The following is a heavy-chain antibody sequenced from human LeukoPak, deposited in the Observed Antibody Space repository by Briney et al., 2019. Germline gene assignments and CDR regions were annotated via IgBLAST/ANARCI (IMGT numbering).Heavy chain of an antibody. J-gene: IGHJ4*02. CDR3: ATLRYYDFWSGYVY. Sequence: ASVKVSCKVSGYTLTELSMHWVRQALGKGLEWMGGFDPEDGETIYAQKFQGRVTMTEDTSTDTAYMELSSLRSEDTAVYYCATLRYYDFWSGYVYWGQGTLVTVSS. D-gene: IGHD3-3*01. CDR1: GYTLTELS. V-gene: IGHV1-24*01. CDR2: FDPEDGET.